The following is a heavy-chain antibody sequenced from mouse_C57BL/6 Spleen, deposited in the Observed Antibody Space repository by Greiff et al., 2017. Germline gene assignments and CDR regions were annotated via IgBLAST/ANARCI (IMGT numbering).Heavy chain of an antibody. V-gene: IGHV2-5*01. CDR3: SKNYYYGSWYFDV. CDR2: IWRGGST. CDR1: GFSLTSYG. Sequence: QVQLQQSGPGLVQPSPSLSITCTVSGFSLTSYGVHWVRQSPGKGLEWLGVIWRGGSTDYNAAFMSRLSITKDNSKSQAFYKMNSLQADDTAIYYCSKNYYYGSWYFDVWGTGTTVTVSS. D-gene: IGHD1-1*01. J-gene: IGHJ1*03.